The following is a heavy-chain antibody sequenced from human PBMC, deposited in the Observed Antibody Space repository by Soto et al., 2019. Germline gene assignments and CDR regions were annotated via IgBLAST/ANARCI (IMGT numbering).Heavy chain of an antibody. D-gene: IGHD5-18*01. CDR2: IYYSGST. J-gene: IGHJ4*02. V-gene: IGHV4-59*01. CDR1: GGSISSYY. Sequence: PSETLSLTCTVSGGSISSYYWSWIRQPPGKGLEWIGYIYYSGSTNYNPSLKGRVTISVDTSKNQFSLKLSSVTAADTAVYYCAREVVDTAMEELQYYFDYWGQGTLVTVSS. CDR3: AREVVDTAMEELQYYFDY.